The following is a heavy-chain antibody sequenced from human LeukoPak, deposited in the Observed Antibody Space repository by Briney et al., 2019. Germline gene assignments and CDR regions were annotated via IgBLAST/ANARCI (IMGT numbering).Heavy chain of an antibody. J-gene: IGHJ3*02. CDR2: ISSSSSTI. D-gene: IGHD2-2*01. V-gene: IGHV3-11*04. CDR3: ARDTSSRNDAFDI. Sequence: GGSLRLSCAASGFTFSDYYMSWIRQAPGKGLEWVSYISSSSSTIYYADSVKGRFTISRDNAKNSLYLQMNSLRAEDTAVYYCARDTSSRNDAFDIWGQGTMVTVSS. CDR1: GFTFSDYY.